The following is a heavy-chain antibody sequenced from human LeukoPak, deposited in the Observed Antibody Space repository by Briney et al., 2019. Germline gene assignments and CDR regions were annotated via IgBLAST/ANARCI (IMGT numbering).Heavy chain of an antibody. J-gene: IGHJ4*02. CDR3: ASLYSSIWDGHGEVFDY. D-gene: IGHD5-18*01. V-gene: IGHV1-18*01. CDR2: ISAYNGNT. Sequence: ASVKVSCKASGYTFTSYGISWVRQTPGQGLEWMGWISAYNGNTNYAQKLQGRVTMTTDTSTSTAYMELRSLRSDDTAVYYCASLYSSIWDGHGEVFDYWGQGTLVTVSS. CDR1: GYTFTSYG.